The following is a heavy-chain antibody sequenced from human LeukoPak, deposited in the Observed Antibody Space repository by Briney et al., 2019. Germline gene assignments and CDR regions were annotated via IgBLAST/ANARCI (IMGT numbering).Heavy chain of an antibody. J-gene: IGHJ4*02. Sequence: SETLSLTCTVSGGSISSYYWSWIRQPPGKGLEWIGYIYYSGSTNYIPSLKSRVTISVDTSKNQFSLKLSSVAAADTAVYYCAGLRRGCSSTSCYSALDYWGQGTLVTVSS. V-gene: IGHV4-59*08. CDR3: AGLRRGCSSTSCYSALDY. CDR1: GGSISSYY. CDR2: IYYSGST. D-gene: IGHD2-2*01.